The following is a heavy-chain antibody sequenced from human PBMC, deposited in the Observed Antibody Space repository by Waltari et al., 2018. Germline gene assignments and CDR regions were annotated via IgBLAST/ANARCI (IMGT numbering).Heavy chain of an antibody. CDR3: ARDGEMYCSSTSCYYFDH. J-gene: IGHJ4*02. D-gene: IGHD2-2*01. CDR2: ISYDGSNK. CDR1: GLHFNSYT. V-gene: IGHV3-30*04. Sequence: QGHLVESGGGGAQPGRSLRSCQAAAGLHFNSYTRHLVSQSPGKGLEWVAFISYDGSNKYHADCVKGRFTISRDNSKNPLYLQMNSLRTEDTAVYYCARDGEMYCSSTSCYYFDHWGQGTLVTVSS.